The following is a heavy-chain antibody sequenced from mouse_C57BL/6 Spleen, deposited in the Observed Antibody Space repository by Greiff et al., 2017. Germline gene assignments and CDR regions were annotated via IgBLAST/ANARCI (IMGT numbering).Heavy chain of an antibody. V-gene: IGHV3-6*01. CDR3: ARRGSNYWYFDV. J-gene: IGHJ1*03. CDR1: GYSITSGYY. Sequence: EVQLQQSGPGLVKPSQSLSLTCSVTGYSITSGYYWNWIRQFPGNKLEWMGYISDDGSNNYNPSLKNRISITRDTSKNPFFLKLKSVTTEDTATYYCARRGSNYWYFDVWGTGTTVTVSS. CDR2: ISDDGSN. D-gene: IGHD2-5*01.